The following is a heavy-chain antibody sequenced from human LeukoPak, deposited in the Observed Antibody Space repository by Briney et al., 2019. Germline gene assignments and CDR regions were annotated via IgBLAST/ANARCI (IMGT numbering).Heavy chain of an antibody. CDR2: ISGSGGST. CDR3: FLIGSSPAYMARPY. D-gene: IGHD1-26*01. V-gene: IGHV3-23*01. Sequence: GGSLRLSCAASGFTFSSYAMSWVRQAPGKGLEWVSAISGSGGSTYYADSVKGRFTISRDNSKNTLYLQMNSLRAEDTAVYYCFLIGSSPAYMARPYWGQGPLATVSS. CDR1: GFTFSSYA. J-gene: IGHJ4*02.